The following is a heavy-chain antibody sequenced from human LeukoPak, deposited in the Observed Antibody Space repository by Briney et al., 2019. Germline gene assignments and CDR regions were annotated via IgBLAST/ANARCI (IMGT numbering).Heavy chain of an antibody. J-gene: IGHJ5*01. CDR1: GFTFSDYA. V-gene: IGHV3-23*01. CDR2: ISGRGSDR. CDR3: AKGVDNTGRLRWFDS. Sequence: GGSLRLSCAASGFTFSDYALTWVRQTPGKGLEWVSTISGRGSDRFYADAVKGRFTISRYNSKNTMYLQMNSLRIEDTAFYYCAKGVDNTGRLRWFDSWGQGTLVTVSS. D-gene: IGHD1-1*01.